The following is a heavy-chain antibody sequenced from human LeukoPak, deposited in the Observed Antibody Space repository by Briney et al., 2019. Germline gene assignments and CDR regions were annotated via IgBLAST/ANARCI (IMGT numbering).Heavy chain of an antibody. V-gene: IGHV4-39*07. J-gene: IGHJ2*01. CDR1: GGSISSSSYY. CDR3: ARDKVWWELKGRMAWYFDL. CDR2: IYYSGST. Sequence: SETLSLTCTVSGGSISSSSYYWGWIRQPPGKGLEWIGSIYYSGSTYYNPSLKGRVTISVDTSKNQFSLKLGSVTAADTAVYYCARDKVWWELKGRMAWYFDLWGRGTLVTVSS. D-gene: IGHD2-15*01.